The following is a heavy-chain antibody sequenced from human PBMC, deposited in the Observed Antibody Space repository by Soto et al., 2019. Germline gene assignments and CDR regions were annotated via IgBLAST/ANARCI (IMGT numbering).Heavy chain of an antibody. CDR1: GFTFSSYA. V-gene: IGHV3-30-3*01. J-gene: IGHJ5*02. Sequence: QVQLVESRGGVVQPGRSLRLSCAASGFTFSSYAMHWVRQAPGKGLEWVAVISYDGSNKYYADSVKGRFTSSRDNSKNTLYLQMNSLRAEDTAVYYWARDRPTASWGQLTLVTVSS. CDR3: ARDRPTAS. D-gene: IGHD2-21*02. CDR2: ISYDGSNK.